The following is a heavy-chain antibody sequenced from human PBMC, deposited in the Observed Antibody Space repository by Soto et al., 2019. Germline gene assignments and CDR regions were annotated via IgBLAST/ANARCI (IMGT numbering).Heavy chain of an antibody. J-gene: IGHJ4*02. V-gene: IGHV3-74*01. CDR1: GFTFSSFW. D-gene: IGHD3-3*01. Sequence: PXGSLRLSCAASGFTFSSFWMFWVRQAPGKGLEWLSRINGDGSSSSYVDSVKGRFTISRDNAKDTVYLQMNSLRAEDTAVYYCAREWRGGDFWGQGTLVTVSS. CDR3: AREWRGGDF. CDR2: INGDGSSS.